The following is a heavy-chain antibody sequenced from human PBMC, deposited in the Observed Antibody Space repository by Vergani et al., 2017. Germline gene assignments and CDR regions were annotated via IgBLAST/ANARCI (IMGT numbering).Heavy chain of an antibody. V-gene: IGHV3-23*01. CDR2: ISGSGGST. J-gene: IGHJ6*02. Sequence: EVQLLESGGGLVQPGGSLRLSCAASGFTFSSYAMSWVRQAPGKGLGWVSAISGSGGSTYYADSVKGRFTISRDNSKNTLHLQMNSLRAEDTAVYYCAKEHCSGGSCYSPYYYYGMDVWGQGTTVTVSS. CDR1: GFTFSSYA. CDR3: AKEHCSGGSCYSPYYYYGMDV. D-gene: IGHD2-15*01.